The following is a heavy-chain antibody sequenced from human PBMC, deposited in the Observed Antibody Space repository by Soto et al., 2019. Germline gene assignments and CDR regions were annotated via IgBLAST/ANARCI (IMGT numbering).Heavy chain of an antibody. CDR3: AKDRREATAMVDY. V-gene: IGHV3-23*01. D-gene: IGHD5-18*01. CDR1: GFTFSSYA. J-gene: IGHJ4*02. CDR2: ISGSGGST. Sequence: PGGSLRLSCAASGFTFSSYAMSWVRQAPGKGLEWVSAISGSGGSTYYADSVKGRFTISSDNSKNTLYLQMNSLIAEDTAVYYCAKDRREATAMVDYWGQGTLVTVSS.